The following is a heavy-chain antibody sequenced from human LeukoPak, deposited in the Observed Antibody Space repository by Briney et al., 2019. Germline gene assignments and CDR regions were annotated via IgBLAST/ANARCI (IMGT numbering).Heavy chain of an antibody. CDR1: GDSLTTSFYF. Sequence: PSETLSPTCSVSGDSLTTSFYFWGWVRQPPGKALEWIGSIYYTGTTYYNPSLKNRVIISEDTSKNQFYLQMTSVTAADTALYFCARHSKIVLATGWFDPWGQGVLVTVSS. V-gene: IGHV4-39*01. D-gene: IGHD3-16*02. CDR2: IYYTGTT. CDR3: ARHSKIVLATGWFDP. J-gene: IGHJ5*02.